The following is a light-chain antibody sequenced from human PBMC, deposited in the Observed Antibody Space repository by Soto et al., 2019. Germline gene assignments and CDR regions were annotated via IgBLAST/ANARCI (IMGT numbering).Light chain of an antibody. CDR1: NSDVGGYDY. V-gene: IGLV2-14*01. CDR2: QVN. J-gene: IGLJ3*02. Sequence: QSVPTQPASVSGSPGQSITISCTGTNSDVGGYDYVSWYQHYPGKAPKLLIYQVNNRPSGVSSRFSGSKSGNTASLTFSGLQAEDEADYYCSSLTSSNTWVFGGGTKLTVL. CDR3: SSLTSSNTWV.